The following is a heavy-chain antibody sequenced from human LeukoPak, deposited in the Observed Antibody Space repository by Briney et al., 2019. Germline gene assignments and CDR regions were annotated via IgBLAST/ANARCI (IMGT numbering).Heavy chain of an antibody. CDR2: IYYSGST. CDR3: ASNNHRDGYSYGDYYFDY. D-gene: IGHD5-18*01. J-gene: IGHJ4*02. Sequence: SETLSLTCIVSGGSISSNSYYWGWIRQPPGKGLEWIGSIYYSGSTYYNPSLKSRVTISVDTSKNQFSLKLRSVTAADTAVYYCASNNHRDGYSYGDYYFDYWGQGTLVTVSS. V-gene: IGHV4-39*07. CDR1: GGSISSNSYY.